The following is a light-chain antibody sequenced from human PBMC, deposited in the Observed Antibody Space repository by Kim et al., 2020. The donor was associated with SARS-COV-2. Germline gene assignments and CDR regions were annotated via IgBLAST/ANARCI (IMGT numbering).Light chain of an antibody. CDR3: QHYGTSWT. CDR2: GVS. J-gene: IGKJ1*01. V-gene: IGKV3-20*01. CDR1: QSVSSKY. Sequence: PGERATLSCRTSQSVSSKYLAWYQHKPGQPPRVLIHGVSTRSTGIPDRFSATGSGTDFTLTISRLEPEDFAVYYCQHYGTSWTFGHGTKVDI.